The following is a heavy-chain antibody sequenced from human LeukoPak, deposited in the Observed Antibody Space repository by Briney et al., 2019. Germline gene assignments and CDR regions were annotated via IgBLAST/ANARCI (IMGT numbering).Heavy chain of an antibody. V-gene: IGHV1-18*01. CDR2: ISAYNGNT. D-gene: IGHD6-13*01. CDR3: ARAKIAAELDY. J-gene: IGHJ4*02. Sequence: ASAKVSCKASGYTFTSYGISWVRQAAGQGLEWMGWISAYNGNTNYAQKLQGRVTMTTDTSTSTAYMERRSLRSDDTAVYYCARAKIAAELDYWGQGTLVTVSS. CDR1: GYTFTSYG.